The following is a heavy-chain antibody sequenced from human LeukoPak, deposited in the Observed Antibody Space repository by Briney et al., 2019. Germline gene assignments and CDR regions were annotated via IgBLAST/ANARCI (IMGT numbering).Heavy chain of an antibody. CDR3: AKVDTAMIVDY. Sequence: GGSLRLSCAASGFIFSHYAMHWVRQAPGKGLEWVAVISYDGSNKYYADSVKGRFTISRDNSKNTLCLQMNSLRAEDTAVYYCAKVDTAMIVDYWGQGTLVTVSS. V-gene: IGHV3-30-3*02. CDR1: GFIFSHYA. D-gene: IGHD5-18*01. CDR2: ISYDGSNK. J-gene: IGHJ4*02.